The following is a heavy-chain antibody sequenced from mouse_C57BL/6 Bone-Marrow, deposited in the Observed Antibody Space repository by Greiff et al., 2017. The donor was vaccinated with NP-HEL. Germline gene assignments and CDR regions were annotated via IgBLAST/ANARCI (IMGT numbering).Heavy chain of an antibody. D-gene: IGHD1-1*01. CDR2: IYPGSGST. Sequence: QVQLQQPGAELVKPGASVKMSCKASGYTFTSYWITWVKQRPGQGLEWIGDIYPGSGSTNYNEKFKSKATLTVDTSSSTAYMQLSSLTSEDSAVYYCARSDYGSSYGNYFDYWGQGTSLTVSS. CDR1: GYTFTSYW. V-gene: IGHV1-55*01. J-gene: IGHJ2*02. CDR3: ARSDYGSSYGNYFDY.